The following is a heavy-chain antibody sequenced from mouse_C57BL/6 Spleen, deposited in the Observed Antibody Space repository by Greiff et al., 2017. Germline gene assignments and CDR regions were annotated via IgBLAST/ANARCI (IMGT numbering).Heavy chain of an antibody. CDR1: GYTFTSYW. Sequence: QVQLQQPGAELVMPGASVKLSCKASGYTFTSYWMHWVKQRPGQGLEWIGDIDPSDGGTNYNQKFKGKATLTVDKSSSTAYMQLSSLTSEDSAVYYCARGSTVGERVPMEDGGQGTAVTVAT. CDR2: IDPSDGGT. J-gene: IGHJ4*01. CDR3: ARGSTVGERVPMED. V-gene: IGHV1-69*01. D-gene: IGHD5-1*01.